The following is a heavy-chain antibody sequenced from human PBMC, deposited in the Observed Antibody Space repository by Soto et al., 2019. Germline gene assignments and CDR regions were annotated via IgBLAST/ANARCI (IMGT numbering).Heavy chain of an antibody. D-gene: IGHD2-2*01. V-gene: IGHV4-30-4*01. CDR1: GGSISSGDYY. Sequence: QVQLQESGPGLVKPSQTLSLTCTVSGGSISSGDYYWSWISQPPGTGLQWIGYIYYSGSTYYNPSLKCRVTISVDTSKNQFSLKLSSVTAADTAVYYCARERSGYCSSNSCSRFDPWGQGTLVTVSS. J-gene: IGHJ5*02. CDR2: IYYSGST. CDR3: ARERSGYCSSNSCSRFDP.